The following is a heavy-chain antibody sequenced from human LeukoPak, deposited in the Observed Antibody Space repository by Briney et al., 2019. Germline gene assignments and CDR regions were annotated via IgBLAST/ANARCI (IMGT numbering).Heavy chain of an antibody. D-gene: IGHD6-19*01. CDR3: ARLLAV. V-gene: IGHV4-34*01. CDR2: INHSGST. Sequence: PSETLSLTCAVYGGSFSGYYWSWIRQPPGKGLEWIGEINHSGSTNYNLSLKSRVTISVDTSKNQFSLKLSSVTAADTAVYYCARLLAVWGQGTLVTVSS. J-gene: IGHJ4*02. CDR1: GGSFSGYY.